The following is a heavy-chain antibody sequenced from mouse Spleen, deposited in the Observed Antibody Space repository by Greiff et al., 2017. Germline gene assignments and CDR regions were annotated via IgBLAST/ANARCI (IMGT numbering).Heavy chain of an antibody. D-gene: IGHD1-2*01. CDR1: GYTFTSYT. Sequence: QVQLQQSGAELARPGASVKMSCKASGYTFTSYTMHWVKQRPGQGLEWIGYINPSSGYTNYNQKFKDKATLTADKSSSTAYMQLSSLTSEDSAVYYCARGEYYGGYYAMDYWGQGTSVTVSS. CDR2: INPSSGYT. J-gene: IGHJ4*01. CDR3: ARGEYYGGYYAMDY. V-gene: IGHV1-4*01.